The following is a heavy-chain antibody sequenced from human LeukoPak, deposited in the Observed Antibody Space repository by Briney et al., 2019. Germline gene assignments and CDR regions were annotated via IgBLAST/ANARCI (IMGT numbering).Heavy chain of an antibody. CDR3: ARGHSSGWDPLDY. J-gene: IGHJ4*02. CDR1: GGSISSSSYY. D-gene: IGHD6-19*01. V-gene: IGHV4-39*01. Sequence: SETLSLTCTVSGGSISSSSYYWGWIRQPPGKGLEWIGSIYYSGSTYYNPSLKSRVTISVDTSKNQFSLKLSSVTAADTAVYYCARGHSSGWDPLDYWGQGTLVTVSS. CDR2: IYYSGST.